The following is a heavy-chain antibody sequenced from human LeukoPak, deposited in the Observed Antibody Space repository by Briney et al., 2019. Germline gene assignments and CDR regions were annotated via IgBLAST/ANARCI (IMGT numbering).Heavy chain of an antibody. V-gene: IGHV3-53*01. Sequence: AGGSLRLSCAASGFHVSSNYMRWVRLAPGKGPEWDSVIYSGDRTYYADSVKGRFTISRDNSKNTLYLQMNDLRAEDTAVYYCAYEGPSNNDYIDVWGEGTTVTVSS. D-gene: IGHD1-14*01. CDR2: IYSGDRT. J-gene: IGHJ6*03. CDR3: AYEGPSNNDYIDV. CDR1: GFHVSSNY.